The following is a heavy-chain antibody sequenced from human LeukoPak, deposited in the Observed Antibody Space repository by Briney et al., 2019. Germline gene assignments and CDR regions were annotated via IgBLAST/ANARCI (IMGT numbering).Heavy chain of an antibody. CDR3: GSSTVWYYYYYMDV. J-gene: IGHJ6*03. CDR2: INSDGSST. D-gene: IGHD5/OR15-5a*01. Sequence: GGSLRLSCAASGFTFSSNWMHWARQGPGKGLVWVSRINSDGSSTTYADSVKGRFTISRDNAKNTVYLQMNSLRADDTAVYYCGSSTVWYYYYYMDVWGKGTTVTVSS. V-gene: IGHV3-74*03. CDR1: GFTFSSNW.